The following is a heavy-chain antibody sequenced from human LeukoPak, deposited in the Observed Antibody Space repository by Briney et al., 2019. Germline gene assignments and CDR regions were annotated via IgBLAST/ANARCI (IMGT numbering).Heavy chain of an antibody. D-gene: IGHD2/OR15-2a*01. CDR2: INAGNGNT. J-gene: IGHJ3*02. Sequence: ASVKVSCKASGYTFTSYAMHWVRQAPGQRLEWMGWINAGNGNTKYSQKFQGRVTITRDTSASTAYMELSSLRSKDTAVYYCARLFYGPNAFDIWGQGTMVTVSS. CDR1: GYTFTSYA. CDR3: ARLFYGPNAFDI. V-gene: IGHV1-3*01.